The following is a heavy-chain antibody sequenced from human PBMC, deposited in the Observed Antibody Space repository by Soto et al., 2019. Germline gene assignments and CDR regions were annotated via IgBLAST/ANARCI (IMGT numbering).Heavy chain of an antibody. CDR2: IYYSGST. Sequence: QLQLQESGPGLVKPSETLSLTCTVSGGSISSSSYYWGWIRQPPGKGLEWIGSIYYSGSTYYNPSLKSRVTISVDTSKIQFSLKLSSVTAADTAVYYCARLYQDYGDYRYYFDYWGQGTLVTVSS. CDR3: ARLYQDYGDYRYYFDY. V-gene: IGHV4-39*01. J-gene: IGHJ4*02. CDR1: GGSISSSSYY. D-gene: IGHD4-17*01.